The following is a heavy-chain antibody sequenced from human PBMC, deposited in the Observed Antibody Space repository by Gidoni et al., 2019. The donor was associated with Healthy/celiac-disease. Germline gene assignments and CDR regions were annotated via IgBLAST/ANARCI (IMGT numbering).Heavy chain of an antibody. Sequence: VQLVESGGGLVQPGGSLRLSCAASGFTFSSYWMSWVRQAPGKGLEWVANIKQDGSEKYYVDSVKGRFTSSRDNAKNSLYLQMNSLRAEDTAVYYCARDSRIAAAGYWGQGTLVTVSS. CDR1: GFTFSSYW. D-gene: IGHD6-13*01. J-gene: IGHJ4*02. CDR3: ARDSRIAAAGY. V-gene: IGHV3-7*01. CDR2: IKQDGSEK.